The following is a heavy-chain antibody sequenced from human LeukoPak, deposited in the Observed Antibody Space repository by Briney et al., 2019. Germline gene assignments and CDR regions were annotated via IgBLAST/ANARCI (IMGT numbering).Heavy chain of an antibody. V-gene: IGHV3-30*18. Sequence: GGSLRLPCAASGFTFSSYGMHWVRQAPGKGLEWVAVISYDGSNKYYADSVKGRFTISRDNSKNTLYLQMNSLRAEDTAVYYCAKDWGRIYGMDVWGKGTTVTVSS. J-gene: IGHJ6*04. D-gene: IGHD3-16*01. CDR2: ISYDGSNK. CDR1: GFTFSSYG. CDR3: AKDWGRIYGMDV.